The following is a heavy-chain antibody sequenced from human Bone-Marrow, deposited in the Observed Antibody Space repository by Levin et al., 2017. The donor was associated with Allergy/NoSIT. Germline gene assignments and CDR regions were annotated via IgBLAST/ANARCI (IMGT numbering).Heavy chain of an antibody. CDR2: IKGGESDT. CDR3: TRDDHYYYMDV. Sequence: VSGFTLSTYWMSWVRQAPGKGLEWVANIKGGESDTYYVDSVKGRFTISRDNANNVLYLQMNSLRVEDTAVYYCTRDDHYYYMDVWGKGTTVTVSS. J-gene: IGHJ6*03. V-gene: IGHV3-7*04. CDR1: GFTLSTYW.